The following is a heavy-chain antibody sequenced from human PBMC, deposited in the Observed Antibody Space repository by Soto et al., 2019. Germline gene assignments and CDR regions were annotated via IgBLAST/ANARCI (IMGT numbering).Heavy chain of an antibody. D-gene: IGHD1-26*01. V-gene: IGHV3-23*01. CDR1: GFTFCNYA. CDR3: AKQQMGVIRALDY. CDR2: IRETGNT. J-gene: IGHJ4*02. Sequence: PGGSLRLSCAASGFTFCNYAMSWIRQAPGKGLEWVSTIRETGNTYYADSVRGRFATPRDNSENTLYLQMSSLRAEDTAVYYCAKQQMGVIRALDYWGQGTLVTVSS.